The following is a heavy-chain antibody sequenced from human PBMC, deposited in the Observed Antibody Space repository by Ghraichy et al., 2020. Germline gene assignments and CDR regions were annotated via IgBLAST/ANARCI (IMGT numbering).Heavy chain of an antibody. CDR3: AREELSPFDY. V-gene: IGHV3-48*02. CDR2: ISAGSSNI. CDR1: GFSFSSYN. D-gene: IGHD1-7*01. Sequence: SLNISCAASGFSFSSYNMNWVRQAPGKGLEWVSYISAGSSNIYYADSVKGRFTISRDNAKNSLYLQMNSLRDEDTAVYYCAREELSPFDYWGQGTLVTVSS. J-gene: IGHJ4*02.